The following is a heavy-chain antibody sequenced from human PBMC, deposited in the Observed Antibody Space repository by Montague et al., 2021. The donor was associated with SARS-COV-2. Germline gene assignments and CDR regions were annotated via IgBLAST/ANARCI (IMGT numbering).Heavy chain of an antibody. CDR1: GGSFSGYY. Sequence: SETLSLTCAVYGGSFSGYYWIWIRQPPGKGLEWIGEINHSGSTNYNPSLKSRVTISVDTSKNQFSLKLSSVTAADTAVSYCARGYDYVWGSYRYTYYFDYWGQGTLVTVSS. D-gene: IGHD3-16*02. V-gene: IGHV4-34*01. CDR2: INHSGST. J-gene: IGHJ4*02. CDR3: ARGYDYVWGSYRYTYYFDY.